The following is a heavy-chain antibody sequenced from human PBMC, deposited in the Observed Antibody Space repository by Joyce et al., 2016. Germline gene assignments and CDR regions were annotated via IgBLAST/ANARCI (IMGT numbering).Heavy chain of an antibody. Sequence: EELLLESGGGLIQPGGSLRLSCTASGLTFHIYALSWVRLAPGKGLEWVASISGRGDSVYYSDSVKGRFTVSRDNSKNTLHLQMRSLGAEDTAIYYCAKSMVRGVSPSVWGQGTLVTVS. J-gene: IGHJ4*02. CDR2: ISGRGDSV. D-gene: IGHD3-10*01. CDR1: GLTFHIYA. CDR3: AKSMVRGVSPSV. V-gene: IGHV3-23*01.